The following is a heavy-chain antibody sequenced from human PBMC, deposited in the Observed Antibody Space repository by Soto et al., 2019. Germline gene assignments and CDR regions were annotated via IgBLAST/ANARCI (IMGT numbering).Heavy chain of an antibody. J-gene: IGHJ2*01. CDR3: ARGNHRWLQVWYFDL. D-gene: IGHD5-12*01. CDR2: IIPIFGTA. V-gene: IGHV1-69*05. Sequence: QVQLVQSGAEVKKPGSSVTVSCKASGGTFSSYTISWVRQAPGQGLEWMGGIIPIFGTANYAQKFQGRVTITPDESTSTAYRELSSLRSEDTAVYYCARGNHRWLQVWYFDLLGSGTLVTVSS. CDR1: GGTFSSYT.